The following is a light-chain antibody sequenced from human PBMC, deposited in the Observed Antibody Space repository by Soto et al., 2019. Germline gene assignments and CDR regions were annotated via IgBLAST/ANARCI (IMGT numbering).Light chain of an antibody. CDR1: SSDVGSYNS. CDR2: DVS. Sequence: QSVLTQPASVSGSPGQSITISCTGTSSDVGSYNSVSWYQQHPGKAPKVMIYDVSNRPSGVSNRFSGSKSGNTASLTISGLQAEDAADYYCGSYTSSSTLVFGGGTKLTVL. V-gene: IGLV2-14*01. CDR3: GSYTSSSTLV. J-gene: IGLJ2*01.